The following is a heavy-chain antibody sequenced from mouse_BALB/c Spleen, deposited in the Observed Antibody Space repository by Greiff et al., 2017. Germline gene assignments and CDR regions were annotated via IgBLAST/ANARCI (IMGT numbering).Heavy chain of an antibody. D-gene: IGHD1-1*01. J-gene: IGHJ4*01. CDR1: GFTFSSYA. CDR3: ARGEGDYYGSSYSMDY. Sequence: EVNLVESGGGLVKPGGSLKLSCAASGFTFSSYAMSWVRQTPEKRLEWFASISSGGNTYYSDSVKGRFTISRDNARNILYLQMSSLRSEDTAMYYCARGEGDYYGSSYSMDYWGQGTSVTVSS. V-gene: IGHV5-6-5*01. CDR2: ISSGGNT.